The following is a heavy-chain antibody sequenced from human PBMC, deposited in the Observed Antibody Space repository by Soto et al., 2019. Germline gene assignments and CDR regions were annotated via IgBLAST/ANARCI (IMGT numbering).Heavy chain of an antibody. V-gene: IGHV1-3*01. J-gene: IGHJ4*02. Sequence: GASVKVSCKASGYTFTSYAMHWVRQAPGQRLEWMGWINAGNGNTKYSQKFQDRVTITTDTSTSTAYMELRSLTSDDTAVYYCARARGYSFGYGDYWGQGTLVTVSS. CDR3: ARARGYSFGYGDY. CDR1: GYTFTSYA. D-gene: IGHD5-12*01. CDR2: INAGNGNT.